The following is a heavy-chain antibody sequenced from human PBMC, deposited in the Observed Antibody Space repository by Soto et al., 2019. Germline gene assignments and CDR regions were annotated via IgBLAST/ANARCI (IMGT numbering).Heavy chain of an antibody. Sequence: PSETLSLTCTVSGGSVSSGSYYWSWIRQPPGKGLEWIGYIYYSGSTNYNPSLKSRVTISVDTSKNQFSLKLSSVTAADTAVYYCARVGILDTAMIYFDYWGQGTLVTVSS. CDR2: IYYSGST. CDR3: ARVGILDTAMIYFDY. J-gene: IGHJ4*02. V-gene: IGHV4-61*01. CDR1: GGSVSSGSYY. D-gene: IGHD5-18*01.